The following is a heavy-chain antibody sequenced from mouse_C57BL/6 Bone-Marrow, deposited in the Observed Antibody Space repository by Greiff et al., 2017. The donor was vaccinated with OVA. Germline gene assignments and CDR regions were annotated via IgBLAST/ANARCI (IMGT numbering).Heavy chain of an antibody. CDR1: GYTFTDYE. V-gene: IGHV1-15*01. CDR3: ARSVYDGYSWFAY. J-gene: IGHJ3*01. Sequence: QVHVKQSGAELVRPGASVTLSCKASGYTFTDYEMHWVKQTPVHGLEWIGSIDPETGGTAYNQKFKGKAILTADKSSSTAYMELRSLTSEDSAVYYYARSVYDGYSWFAYWGQGTLVTVSA. D-gene: IGHD2-3*01. CDR2: IDPETGGT.